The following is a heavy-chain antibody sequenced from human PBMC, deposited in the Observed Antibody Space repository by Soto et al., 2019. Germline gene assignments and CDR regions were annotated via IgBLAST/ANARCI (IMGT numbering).Heavy chain of an antibody. CDR1: GGSFSGYY. Sequence: QVQLQQWGAGLLKPSETLSLTCAVYGGSFSGYYWSWIRQPPGKGLEWIGEINHSGSTNYNPSLKSRVTISVDTSKNQFSLKLSSVTAADTAVYYCARVGDSGSYGLLFDPWGQGTLVTVSS. J-gene: IGHJ5*02. D-gene: IGHD1-26*01. CDR3: ARVGDSGSYGLLFDP. V-gene: IGHV4-34*01. CDR2: INHSGST.